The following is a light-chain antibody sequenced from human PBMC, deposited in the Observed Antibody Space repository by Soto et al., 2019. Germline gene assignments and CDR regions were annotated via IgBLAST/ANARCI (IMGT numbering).Light chain of an antibody. CDR3: LLYVSGGISV. CDR1: SGSVSTNYY. Sequence: QTVVTQEPSFSVSPGGTVTLTCGLGSGSVSTNYYPSWYHQTPRQAPRTLMSNINTRSSGVPDRFSGSILGDKAALTITGGQVDDESDYYCLLYVSGGISVFGSGSKLTVL. CDR2: NIN. V-gene: IGLV8-61*01. J-gene: IGLJ1*01.